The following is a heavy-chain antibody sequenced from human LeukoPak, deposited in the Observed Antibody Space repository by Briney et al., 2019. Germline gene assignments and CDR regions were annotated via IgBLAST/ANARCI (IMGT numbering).Heavy chain of an antibody. CDR3: ARRSSYYDFWSGRYYYYMDV. J-gene: IGHJ6*03. V-gene: IGHV1-8*01. Sequence: ASVTVSCKASGYTFTSYDINWVRQAPGQGLEWMGRMNPNSGNTSYAQKFQGRATMTRNTSISTAYMELSSLRSEDTAVYYCARRSSYYDFWSGRYYYYMDVWGKGTTVTVSS. D-gene: IGHD3-3*01. CDR1: GYTFTSYD. CDR2: MNPNSGNT.